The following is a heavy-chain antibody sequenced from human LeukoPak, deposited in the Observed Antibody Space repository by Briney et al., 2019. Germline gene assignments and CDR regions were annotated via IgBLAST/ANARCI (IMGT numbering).Heavy chain of an antibody. J-gene: IGHJ4*02. CDR3: ATTYTYQADHYDSSGYYCLDY. CDR1: GYTLTELS. CDR2: FDPEDGET. Sequence: ASVKVSCKVSGYTLTELSMHWVRQAPGKGLEWMGGFDPEDGETIYAQKFQGRVTMTEDTSTDTAYMELSSLRSEDTAVYYCATTYTYQADHYDSSGYYCLDYWGQGTLVTVSS. D-gene: IGHD3-22*01. V-gene: IGHV1-24*01.